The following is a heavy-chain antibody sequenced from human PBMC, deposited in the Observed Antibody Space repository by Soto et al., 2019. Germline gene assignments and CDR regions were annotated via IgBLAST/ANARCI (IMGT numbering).Heavy chain of an antibody. D-gene: IGHD6-6*01. V-gene: IGHV1-8*01. J-gene: IGHJ4*02. CDR1: GYTFTSYD. CDR3: ARTHEWQLVASDY. CDR2: MNPNSGNT. Sequence: QVQLVQSGAEVKKPGASVKVSCKASGYTFTSYDINWVRQATGQGIEWMGWMNPNSGNTGYAQEFQGRVIMTRNTSISTSYKELSSLRSEDTAVYYCARTHEWQLVASDYWGQGTLVTVSS.